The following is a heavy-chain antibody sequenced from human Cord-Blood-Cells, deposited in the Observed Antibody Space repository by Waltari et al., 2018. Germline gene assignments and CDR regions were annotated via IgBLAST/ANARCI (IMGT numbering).Heavy chain of an antibody. D-gene: IGHD1-26*01. V-gene: IGHV3-48*03. CDR3: AREGRVGATFDY. Sequence: EVQLVESGGGLVQPGGSLRLSCAASGFTFSSYEMNWVRQAPGKGLEWVSYISSSGSTIYYADSLKGRFTISRDNAKNSLYLQMNSLRAEDTAVYYCAREGRVGATFDYWGQGTLVTVSS. CDR1: GFTFSSYE. J-gene: IGHJ4*02. CDR2: ISSSGSTI.